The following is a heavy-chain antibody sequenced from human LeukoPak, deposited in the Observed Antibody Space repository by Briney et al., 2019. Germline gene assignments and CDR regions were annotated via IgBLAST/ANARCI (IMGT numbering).Heavy chain of an antibody. V-gene: IGHV5-51*01. J-gene: IGHJ4*02. CDR3: ARRGSSGWSRGPYFDY. D-gene: IGHD6-19*01. Sequence: GESLKISCKGSGYSFTSYWIGWVRQMPGKGLEWMGTIYPGDSDTRYSPSFQGQVTISADKSISTAYLQWSSLKASDTAIYYCARRGSSGWSRGPYFDYWGQGTLVTVSS. CDR1: GYSFTSYW. CDR2: IYPGDSDT.